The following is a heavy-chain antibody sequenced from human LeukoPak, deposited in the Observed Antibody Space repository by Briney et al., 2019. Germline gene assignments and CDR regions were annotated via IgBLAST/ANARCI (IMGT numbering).Heavy chain of an antibody. Sequence: GGSLRLSCAASGFTFSSYEMNWVRQAPGKGLEWVSYISSSGSTINYADSVRGRFTISRDNAKNSLYLQMNSLRAEDTAVYYCARDKGVKPDWSGSYFDYWGQGTLVTVSS. CDR1: GFTFSSYE. D-gene: IGHD3-3*01. J-gene: IGHJ4*02. V-gene: IGHV3-48*03. CDR3: ARDKGVKPDWSGSYFDY. CDR2: ISSSGSTI.